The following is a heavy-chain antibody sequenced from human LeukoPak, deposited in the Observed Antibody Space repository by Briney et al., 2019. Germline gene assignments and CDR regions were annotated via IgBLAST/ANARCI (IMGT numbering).Heavy chain of an antibody. D-gene: IGHD6-13*01. Sequence: DPSETLSLTCTVSGGSISSSSYYWGWIRQPPGKGLEWIGSIYYSGSTYYNPSLKSRVTISVDTSKNQFSLKLSSVTAADTAVYYCARHHTTYSSSWPLNDYWGQGTLVTVSS. V-gene: IGHV4-39*01. J-gene: IGHJ4*02. CDR1: GGSISSSSYY. CDR3: ARHHTTYSSSWPLNDY. CDR2: IYYSGST.